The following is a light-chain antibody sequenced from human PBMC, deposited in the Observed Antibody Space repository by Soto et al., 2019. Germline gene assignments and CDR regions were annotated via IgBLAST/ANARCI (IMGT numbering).Light chain of an antibody. CDR3: QQYDSYSWT. J-gene: IGKJ1*01. CDR1: QSVSNW. Sequence: DIQMTQSPSTLSASVGERVTITCRASQSVSNWLAWYQQKPGKDPKLLIYDVSSLESGVPSRFSGSGSGTEFILNISSLQPDDFATYYCQQYDSYSWTFDQGTKVDIK. CDR2: DVS. V-gene: IGKV1-5*01.